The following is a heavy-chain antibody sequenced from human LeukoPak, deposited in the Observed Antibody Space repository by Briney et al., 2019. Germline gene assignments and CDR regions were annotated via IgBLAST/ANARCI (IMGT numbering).Heavy chain of an antibody. J-gene: IGHJ4*02. CDR3: AKALRDYAVDY. V-gene: IGHV3-23*01. Sequence: PGGSLRLSCAASGFTCSTYVMSWVRQAPGKGLEWVSTISGSGGSTSYADSVKGRFTISRDNSKNTLYLQMSSLRVEDTAVYYCAKALRDYAVDYWGQGTLVTVSS. CDR2: ISGSGGST. D-gene: IGHD4-17*01. CDR1: GFTCSTYV.